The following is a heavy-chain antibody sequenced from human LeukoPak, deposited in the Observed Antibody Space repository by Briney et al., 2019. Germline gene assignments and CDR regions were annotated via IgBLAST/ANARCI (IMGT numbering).Heavy chain of an antibody. V-gene: IGHV4-39*01. CDR3: ARLTATVTPSFDY. D-gene: IGHD4-17*01. Sequence: SETLSLTCTVSGGSISSSSYYWGWIRQPPGKGPEWIGSIYYSGSTYYNPSLKSRVTISVDTSRNQFSLKLSSVTAADTAVYYCARLTATVTPSFDYWGQGTLVTVSS. J-gene: IGHJ4*02. CDR2: IYYSGST. CDR1: GGSISSSSYY.